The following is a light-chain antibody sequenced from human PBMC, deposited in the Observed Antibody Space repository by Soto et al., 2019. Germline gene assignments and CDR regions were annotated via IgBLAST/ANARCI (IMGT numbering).Light chain of an antibody. CDR3: QQYDNLPLLT. CDR1: QDIANY. J-gene: IGKJ4*01. CDR2: DAS. V-gene: IGKV1-33*01. Sequence: DIQMTQSPSSLSASVGDRVTITCQASQDIANYLNWYQQKPGKAPKLLIYDASNLEPGGPSRFSGRRSGTDFTFTISNLQPEDFATYYCQQYDNLPLLTFGGGTKVEIK.